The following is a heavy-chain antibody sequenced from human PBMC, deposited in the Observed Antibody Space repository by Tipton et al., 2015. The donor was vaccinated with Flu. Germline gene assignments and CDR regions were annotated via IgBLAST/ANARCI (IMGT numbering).Heavy chain of an antibody. CDR1: GGSLSSYY. CDR3: ARRDSGYDPEGY. D-gene: IGHD5-12*01. CDR2: MYTSGSG. Sequence: TLSLTCTVSGGSLSSYYWSWIRQPAGKGLEWIGRMYTSGSGNYNPSLKSRLTMSVDTSKNQFSLKLSSVTAADTAVYYCARRDSGYDPEGYWGQGTLVTVSS. J-gene: IGHJ4*02. V-gene: IGHV4-4*07.